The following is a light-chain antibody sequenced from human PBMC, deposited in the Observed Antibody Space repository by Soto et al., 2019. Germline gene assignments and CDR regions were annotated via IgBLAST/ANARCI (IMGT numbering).Light chain of an antibody. CDR2: AAS. Sequence: DLQLTQSPSFLSASVGDRVTITCRASQGISSYLAWYQQKPGNAPKLLISAASTLHSGVPSRFSGSGSGTEFTLTISSLQPEDFATYYCQQLDTYPITFGQGTRLEIK. J-gene: IGKJ5*01. V-gene: IGKV1-9*01. CDR1: QGISSY. CDR3: QQLDTYPIT.